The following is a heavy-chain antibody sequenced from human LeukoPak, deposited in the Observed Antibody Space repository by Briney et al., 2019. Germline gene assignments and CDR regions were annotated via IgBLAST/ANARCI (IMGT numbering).Heavy chain of an antibody. J-gene: IGHJ5*02. CDR3: ARSRSSSWYQKYNWFDP. CDR2: MNPNSGNT. Sequence: ASVKVSCKASGYTFTSYDINWVRQATGQGLEWMGWMNPNSGNTGYAQKFQGRVTTTRNTSISTAYMELSSLRSEDTAVYYCARSRSSSWYQKYNWFDPWGQGTLVTVSS. D-gene: IGHD6-13*01. CDR1: GYTFTSYD. V-gene: IGHV1-8*01.